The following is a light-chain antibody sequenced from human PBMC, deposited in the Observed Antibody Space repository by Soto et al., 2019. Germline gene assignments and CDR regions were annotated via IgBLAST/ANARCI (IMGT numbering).Light chain of an antibody. V-gene: IGKV3-15*01. Sequence: EIVMTQSPAALSVSPEERFTLYCRASQRISFNLAWYQQKPGHAPRLLIYIASARATGIPARFSGGGSGAEYTLTISSLQSEDFAGYYCQQYDKWARTFGQGSKVDSK. CDR1: QRISFN. CDR2: IAS. J-gene: IGKJ1*01. CDR3: QQYDKWART.